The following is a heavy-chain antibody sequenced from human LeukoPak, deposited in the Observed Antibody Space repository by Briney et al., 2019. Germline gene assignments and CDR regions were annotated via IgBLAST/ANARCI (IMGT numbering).Heavy chain of an antibody. J-gene: IGHJ4*02. CDR1: GYTFTSYD. V-gene: IGHV1-8*01. CDR2: MNPNSGNT. CDR3: ARMVRGVWGFDY. D-gene: IGHD3-10*01. Sequence: GASVKVSCKASGYTFTSYDINWVRQATGQGLEWMGWMNPNSGNTGYAQKFQGRVTMTRNTSISTAYMELSSLRSEDTAVYCCARMVRGVWGFDYWGQGTLVTVSS.